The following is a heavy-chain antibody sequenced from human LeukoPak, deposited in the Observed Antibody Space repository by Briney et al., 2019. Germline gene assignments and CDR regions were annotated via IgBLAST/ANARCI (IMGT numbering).Heavy chain of an antibody. V-gene: IGHV3-33*01. CDR1: GFAFNTYA. CDR2: IWHDGSHK. J-gene: IGHJ6*02. Sequence: GGSLRLSCAASGFAFNTYAMHWVRQAPGQGLEWVALIWHDGSHKFYSNSVRGQFTISRDNSKNTVSLQMNNLRPEDTAVYYCARDSSYSMDVWGQGTTVTVSS. D-gene: IGHD6-13*01. CDR3: ARDSSYSMDV.